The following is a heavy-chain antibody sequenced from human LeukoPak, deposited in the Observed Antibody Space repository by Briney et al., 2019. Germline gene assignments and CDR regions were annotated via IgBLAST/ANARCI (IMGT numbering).Heavy chain of an antibody. CDR3: ARVVVPAAAPRDGMDV. D-gene: IGHD2-2*01. CDR2: IIPIFGTA. Sequence: ASVKVSCKASGGTFSSYAISWVRQAPGQGLEWMGGIIPIFGTANYAQKFQGRVTITADESTSTAYMELSSLRSEDTAVYYCARVVVPAAAPRDGMDVWGQGTTVTVSS. V-gene: IGHV1-69*13. CDR1: GGTFSSYA. J-gene: IGHJ6*02.